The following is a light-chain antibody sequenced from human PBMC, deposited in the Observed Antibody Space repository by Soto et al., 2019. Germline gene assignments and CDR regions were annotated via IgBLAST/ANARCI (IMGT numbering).Light chain of an antibody. CDR2: LGS. CDR1: QSLLHSNGYNY. J-gene: IGKJ3*01. Sequence: DIVMTQSPLSLPVTPGEPASISCRSSQSLLHSNGYNYLDWYLQKPGQSPQLLIYLGSNRASGVPDRFSGSGSGTDFTLKISRVEADDVGVYYCMQALQTLGPGTKVDIK. CDR3: MQALQT. V-gene: IGKV2-28*01.